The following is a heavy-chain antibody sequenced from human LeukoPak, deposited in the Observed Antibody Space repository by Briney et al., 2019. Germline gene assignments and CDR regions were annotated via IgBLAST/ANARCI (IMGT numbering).Heavy chain of an antibody. V-gene: IGHV3-48*03. D-gene: IGHD3-10*01. CDR1: GFTFSSYE. J-gene: IGHJ5*02. Sequence: PGGSLRLSCAASGFTFSSYEMNWARQAPGKGLEWVSYISGSGSTIYYADSVKGRFTTSRDNAKNSLYLQMNSLRAEDTAVYYCATQSYYGSGSPWGQGTLVTVSS. CDR3: ATQSYYGSGSP. CDR2: ISGSGSTI.